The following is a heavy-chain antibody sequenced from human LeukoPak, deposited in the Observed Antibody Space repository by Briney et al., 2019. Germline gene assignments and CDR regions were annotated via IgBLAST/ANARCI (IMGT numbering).Heavy chain of an antibody. V-gene: IGHV3-30*04. Sequence: PGGSLRLSCAASGFTFSSYAMHWVRQAPGKGLEWVAVISYDGSNKYYADSVKGRFTISRDNSKNTLYLQMNSLRAEDTAVYYCARGSAAGTFDYWGQGTLVTVPS. CDR2: ISYDGSNK. J-gene: IGHJ4*02. CDR3: ARGSAAGTFDY. CDR1: GFTFSSYA. D-gene: IGHD6-13*01.